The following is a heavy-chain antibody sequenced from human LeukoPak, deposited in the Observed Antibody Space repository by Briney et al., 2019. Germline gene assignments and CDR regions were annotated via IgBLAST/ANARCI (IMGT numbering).Heavy chain of an antibody. J-gene: IGHJ4*02. CDR1: GGSISSSSYY. CDR3: ARGAGLSVVVTAPNFDY. V-gene: IGHV4-39*07. Sequence: ASETLSLTCTVSGGSISSSSYYWGWIRQPPGKGLEWIGSIYYSGSTYYIPSLKSRVTISVDTSKNQFSLKLSSVTAADTAVYYCARGAGLSVVVTAPNFDYWGQGTLVTVSS. D-gene: IGHD2-21*02. CDR2: IYYSGST.